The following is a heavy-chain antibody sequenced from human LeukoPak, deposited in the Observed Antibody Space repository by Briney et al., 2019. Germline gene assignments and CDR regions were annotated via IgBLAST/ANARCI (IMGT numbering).Heavy chain of an antibody. CDR1: GGSISSSSYY. V-gene: IGHV4-39*01. CDR2: IYYRGNT. D-gene: IGHD3-22*01. Sequence: SETLSLTCTVSGGSISSSSYYWGWIRQPPGKGLEWIGSIYYRGNTYYNPSLKSRVTISVDTSKNQFSLKLSSVTAADTAVYYCARSYYSDSSGYYYWGQGTLVTVSS. J-gene: IGHJ4*02. CDR3: ARSYYSDSSGYYY.